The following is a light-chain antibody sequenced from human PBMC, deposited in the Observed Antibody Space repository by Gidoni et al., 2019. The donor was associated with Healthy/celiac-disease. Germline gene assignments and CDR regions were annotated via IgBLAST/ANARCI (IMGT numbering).Light chain of an antibody. CDR2: WAS. CDR1: QSVLYSSNNKNY. J-gene: IGKJ4*01. Sequence: DIVMTQSPASLAVSLGERATIHCKSSQSVLYSSNNKNYLAWYQQKPGQPPKLLIYWASTRESGVPDRFSGSGSGTDFTLTISSLQAEDVAVYYCQQYYSTPLLTFGGGTKVEIK. V-gene: IGKV4-1*01. CDR3: QQYYSTPLLT.